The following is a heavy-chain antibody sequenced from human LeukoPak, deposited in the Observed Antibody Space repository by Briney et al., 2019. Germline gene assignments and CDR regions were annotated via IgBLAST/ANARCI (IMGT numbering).Heavy chain of an antibody. V-gene: IGHV3-74*01. Sequence: GGSLRLSCAASGFTFSSYWMHWVRQAPGKGLVWVSLITGNGNSTIYADSVKGRFTISRDNAKNTLYLQMNSLRAEDTAVYYCARDQSLWFGESDAFDIWGQGTMVTVSS. J-gene: IGHJ3*02. D-gene: IGHD3-10*01. CDR3: ARDQSLWFGESDAFDI. CDR2: ITGNGNST. CDR1: GFTFSSYW.